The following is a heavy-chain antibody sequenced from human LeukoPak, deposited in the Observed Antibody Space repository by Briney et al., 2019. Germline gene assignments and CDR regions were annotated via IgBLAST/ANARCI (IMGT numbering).Heavy chain of an antibody. J-gene: IGHJ4*02. D-gene: IGHD6-19*01. Sequence: SETLSLTCTVSGGSISSYYWSWIRQPPGKGVEWIGYIYYSGSTNYNPSLKSRVTISVDTSKNQFSLKLSSVTAADTAVYYCARSIAVAGIDYWGQGTLVTVSS. CDR1: GGSISSYY. CDR2: IYYSGST. CDR3: ARSIAVAGIDY. V-gene: IGHV4-59*01.